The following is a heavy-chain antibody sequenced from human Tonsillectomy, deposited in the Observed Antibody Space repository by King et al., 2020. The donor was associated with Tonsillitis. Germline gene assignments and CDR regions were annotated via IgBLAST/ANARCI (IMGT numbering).Heavy chain of an antibody. CDR3: ARDPGLTHSRYSGYDRSNTFDY. CDR2: ISSSTIYI. J-gene: IGHJ4*02. CDR1: GFTFSSFT. Sequence: VQLVESGGGLVKPGGSLRLSCVASGFTFSSFTMNWVRQAPGNGLEWVSSISSSTIYIYYADSLRGRFTISRDNAKNPLYLQMNSLRAEDTAVYYCARDPGLTHSRYSGYDRSNTFDYWGQGTLVTVSS. V-gene: IGHV3-21*01. D-gene: IGHD5-12*01.